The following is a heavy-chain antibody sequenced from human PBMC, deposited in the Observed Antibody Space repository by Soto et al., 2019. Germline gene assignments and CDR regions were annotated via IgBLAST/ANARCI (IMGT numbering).Heavy chain of an antibody. Sequence: PGGSLRLSCAASGFTFSSYGMHWVRQAPGKGLEWVAVIWYDGSNKYYADSVKGRFTISRDNSKNTLYLQMNSLRAEDTAVYYCAKPPPAPRNCSSTSCYRIDYYYMDVWGKGTTVTVSS. D-gene: IGHD2-2*02. V-gene: IGHV3-33*06. CDR1: GFTFSSYG. CDR2: IWYDGSNK. CDR3: AKPPPAPRNCSSTSCYRIDYYYMDV. J-gene: IGHJ6*03.